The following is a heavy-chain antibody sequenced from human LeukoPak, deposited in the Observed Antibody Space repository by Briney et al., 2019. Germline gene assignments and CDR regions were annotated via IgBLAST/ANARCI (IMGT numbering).Heavy chain of an antibody. J-gene: IGHJ4*02. V-gene: IGHV4-34*01. CDR3: ARAPSGYCSGGSCYHFDC. CDR2: INHSGST. D-gene: IGHD2-15*01. Sequence: SETLSLTCAVYGGSFSGYYWSWIRQPPGKGLEWIGEINHSGSTNYNPSLKSRVTISVDTSKNQFSLKLSSVTAADTAVYYCARAPSGYCSGGSCYHFDCWGQGTLVTVSS. CDR1: GGSFSGYY.